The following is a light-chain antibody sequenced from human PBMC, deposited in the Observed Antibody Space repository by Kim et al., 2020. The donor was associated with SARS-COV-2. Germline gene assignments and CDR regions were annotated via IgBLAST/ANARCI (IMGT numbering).Light chain of an antibody. V-gene: IGLV1-51*01. CDR2: DNN. J-gene: IGLJ2*01. Sequence: GQKVTISCSGSSSNIGNNYVSCYQQLPGTAPKLLIYDNNKRPSGIPDRFSGSKSGTSATLGITGLQTGDEADYYCGTWDSSLSALVFGGGTKLSVL. CDR3: GTWDSSLSALV. CDR1: SSNIGNNY.